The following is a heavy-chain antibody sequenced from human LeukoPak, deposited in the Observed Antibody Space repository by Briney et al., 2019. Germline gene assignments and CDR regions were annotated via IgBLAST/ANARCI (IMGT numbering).Heavy chain of an antibody. J-gene: IGHJ4*02. CDR1: GFTFSSYS. Sequence: GGSLRLSCAASGFTFSSYSMNWVRQAPGKGLEWVSSISSSSSYIYYADSVKGRFAISRDNAKNSLYLQMNSLRAEDTAVYYCARVRSSGPDYWGQGTLVTVSS. CDR2: ISSSSSYI. CDR3: ARVRSSGPDY. V-gene: IGHV3-21*01. D-gene: IGHD6-19*01.